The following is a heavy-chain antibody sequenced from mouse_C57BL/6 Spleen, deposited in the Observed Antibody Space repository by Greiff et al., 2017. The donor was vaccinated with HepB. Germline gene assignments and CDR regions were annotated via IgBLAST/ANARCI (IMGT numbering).Heavy chain of an antibody. CDR2: ISYDGSN. D-gene: IGHD2-4*01. V-gene: IGHV3-6*01. CDR3: ARGGDYDPWFAY. CDR1: GYSITSGYY. J-gene: IGHJ3*01. Sequence: EVQLQQSGPGLVKPSQSLSLTCSVTGYSITSGYYWNWIRQFPGNKLEWMGYISYDGSNNYNPSLKNRISITRDTSKNQFFLKLNSVTTEDTATYYCARGGDYDPWFAYWGQGTLVTVSA.